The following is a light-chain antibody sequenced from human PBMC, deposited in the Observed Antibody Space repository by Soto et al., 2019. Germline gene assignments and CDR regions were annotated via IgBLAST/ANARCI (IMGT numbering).Light chain of an antibody. J-gene: IGKJ4*02. Sequence: DIQMTQYPSTLSASVGDGVTITCRASQRHSRWLAWYQQKPGKAPKLLVDDAYSLESGVPSRFSGSGSGTEFTLTISSLQPDDVATYYCQQDNKWSGLTFGGGTKVEI. V-gene: IGKV1-5*01. CDR1: QRHSRW. CDR2: DAY. CDR3: QQDNKWSGLT.